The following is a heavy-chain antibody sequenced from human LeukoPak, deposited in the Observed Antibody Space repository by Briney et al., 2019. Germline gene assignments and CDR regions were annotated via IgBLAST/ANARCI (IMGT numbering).Heavy chain of an antibody. CDR1: GFIFNNAW. D-gene: IGHD2-2*01. Sequence: GGSLRLSCAASGFIFNNAWMNWVRQAPGKGLEWVSAISGSGGSTYYADSVKGRFTISRDNSKNTLYLQMNSLRAEDTAVYYCAKDQEYQLLGTDYYYGMDVWGQGTTVTVSS. J-gene: IGHJ6*02. V-gene: IGHV3-23*01. CDR3: AKDQEYQLLGTDYYYGMDV. CDR2: ISGSGGST.